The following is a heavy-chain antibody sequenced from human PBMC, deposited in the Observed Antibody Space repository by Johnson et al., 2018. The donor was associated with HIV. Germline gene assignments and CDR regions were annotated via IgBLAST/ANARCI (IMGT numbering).Heavy chain of an antibody. V-gene: IGHV3-30*04. CDR2: ISYAGSIK. J-gene: IGHJ3*02. CDR3: TTEAMVRGVMGAFDI. CDR1: GFTFSSYA. Sequence: QVQLVESGGGVVQPGRSLRLSCAASGFTFSSYAMHWVRQAPGKGLEWVAVISYAGSIKYYEDSVKGRFTISRDNSKNTLYLQMNSLKTEDTAVFYCTTEAMVRGVMGAFDIWGQGTMVTVSS. D-gene: IGHD3-10*01.